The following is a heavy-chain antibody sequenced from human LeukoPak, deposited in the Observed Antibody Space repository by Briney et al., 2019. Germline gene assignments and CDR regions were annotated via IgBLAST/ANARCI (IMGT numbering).Heavy chain of an antibody. CDR2: INSDGTGT. CDR1: GFTFRTYW. V-gene: IGHV3-74*03. D-gene: IGHD6-13*01. J-gene: IGHJ4*02. Sequence: SGGSLRLSCEVSGFTFRTYWMHWVRQAPGKGLVWVSYINSDGTGTMYADSVKGRFTVSTDNAKNTLYLQMNSLRAEDTAVYYCARDDLSWYSGIDYWGQGVLVTVSS. CDR3: ARDDLSWYSGIDY.